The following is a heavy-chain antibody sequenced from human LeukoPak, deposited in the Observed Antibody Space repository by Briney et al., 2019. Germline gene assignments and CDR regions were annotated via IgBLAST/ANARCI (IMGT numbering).Heavy chain of an antibody. J-gene: IGHJ3*02. CDR3: AREVLGAFDI. V-gene: IGHV4-30-2*01. CDR2: IYHSGST. D-gene: IGHD2-15*01. CDR1: GGSISSGGYS. Sequence: PQTLSLTCAVSGGSISSGGYSWSWIRQPPGKGLEWIGYIYHSGSTYYNPSLKSRVTISVDRSKNQFSLKLSSVTAADTAVYYCAREVLGAFDIWGQGTMVTVSS.